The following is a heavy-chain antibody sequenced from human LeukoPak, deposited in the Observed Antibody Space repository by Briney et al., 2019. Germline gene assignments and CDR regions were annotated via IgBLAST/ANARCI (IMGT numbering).Heavy chain of an antibody. CDR2: ISGSGGST. Sequence: PGGSLRLSCAASGFTFSSYAMSWVRQAPGKGLEWVSAISGSGGSTYYADSVKGRFTISRDNSKNTLYLQMNSLRAEDTAVYYCAKGPYDFWSGYYVCYYMDVWGKGTTVTVSS. D-gene: IGHD3-3*01. V-gene: IGHV3-23*01. CDR1: GFTFSSYA. J-gene: IGHJ6*03. CDR3: AKGPYDFWSGYYVCYYMDV.